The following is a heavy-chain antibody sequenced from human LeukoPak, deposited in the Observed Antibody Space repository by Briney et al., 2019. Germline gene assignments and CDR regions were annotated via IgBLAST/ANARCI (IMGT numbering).Heavy chain of an antibody. CDR1: GFTFSSYA. J-gene: IGHJ5*02. V-gene: IGHV3-23*01. CDR3: AKDLGYQLFPDP. D-gene: IGHD2-2*01. CDR2: ISGSGGST. Sequence: GGSLRLSCAASGFTFSSYAMSWVRQAPGKGLEWVSAISGSGGSTYYADSVKGRFTISRDNSENTLYLQMNSLRAEDTAVYYCAKDLGYQLFPDPWGQGTLVTVSS.